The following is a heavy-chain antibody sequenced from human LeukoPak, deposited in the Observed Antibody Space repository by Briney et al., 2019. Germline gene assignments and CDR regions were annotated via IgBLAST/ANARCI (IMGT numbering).Heavy chain of an antibody. CDR2: INWNGGRT. CDR1: GFKFDDYG. D-gene: IGHD4/OR15-4a*01. Sequence: GGSLRLSCAASGFKFDDYGMSWVRQAPGKGLEWVSGINWNGGRTGYADSVKGRFTISRDNSKNTLYLQMNSLRAEDTAVYYCARRAGAYSHPYDYWGQGTLVTVSS. CDR3: ARRAGAYSHPYDY. J-gene: IGHJ4*02. V-gene: IGHV3-20*04.